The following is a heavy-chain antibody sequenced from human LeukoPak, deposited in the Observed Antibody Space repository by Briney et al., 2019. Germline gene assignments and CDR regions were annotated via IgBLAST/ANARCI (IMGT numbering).Heavy chain of an antibody. CDR2: ISSNGGST. D-gene: IGHD3-16*02. V-gene: IGHV3-64*01. CDR3: ARDLTYGLGELSLDY. CDR1: GFTFSSYA. J-gene: IGHJ4*02. Sequence: PGGSLRLSCAASGFTFSSYAMHWVRQAPGKGLEYVSAISSNGGSTYYANSVKGRFTISRDNSKNTLYLQMNSLRAEDTAVYYCARDLTYGLGELSLDYWGQGTLVTVSS.